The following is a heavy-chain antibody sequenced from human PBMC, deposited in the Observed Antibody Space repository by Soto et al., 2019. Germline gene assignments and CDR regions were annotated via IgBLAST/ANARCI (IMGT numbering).Heavy chain of an antibody. J-gene: IGHJ2*01. CDR3: ARCYCSVGSCYTCWHFDL. CDR2: ISPSTGNT. V-gene: IGHV1-18*01. CDR1: GYTFMNYA. D-gene: IGHD2-15*01. Sequence: QVPLVQSGAEVKEPAASVQLSCQASGYTFMNYAISWVRQAPGQGLEWMGWISPSTGNTDQAQNFQGRVTMTLDTSTNTANMELRTLRSDDAAVYYCARCYCSVGSCYTCWHFDLWGRGTLVTVSS.